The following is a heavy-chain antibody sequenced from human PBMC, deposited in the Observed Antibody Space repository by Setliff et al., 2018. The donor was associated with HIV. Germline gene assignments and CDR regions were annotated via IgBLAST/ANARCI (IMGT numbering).Heavy chain of an antibody. J-gene: IGHJ3*02. CDR1: GFIFSNYW. CDR3: ARHSDWYGNDAFDI. CDR2: INSDGSSM. Sequence: PVGSLRLSCAASGFIFSNYWMHWVRQAPGKGLVWVSRINSDGSSMSYADSVKGRFTISRDNAKNTLYLQMNSLRGEDTAVYYCARHSDWYGNDAFDIWGQGTRVTVSS. V-gene: IGHV3-74*01. D-gene: IGHD6-19*01.